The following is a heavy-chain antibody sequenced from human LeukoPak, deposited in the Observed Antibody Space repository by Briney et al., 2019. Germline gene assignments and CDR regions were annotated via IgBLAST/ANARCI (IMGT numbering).Heavy chain of an antibody. V-gene: IGHV4-34*01. CDR2: INHSGST. J-gene: IGHJ4*02. D-gene: IGHD6-13*01. CDR1: GGSFSGYY. Sequence: SETLSLTCAVYGGSFSGYYWSWIRQPPGKGLEWIGEINHSGSTNYNPSLKSRVTISVDTSKNQFSLKLSSETAADTAVYYCARGISGIAAAGIRNDYWGQGTLVTVSS. CDR3: ARGISGIAAAGIRNDY.